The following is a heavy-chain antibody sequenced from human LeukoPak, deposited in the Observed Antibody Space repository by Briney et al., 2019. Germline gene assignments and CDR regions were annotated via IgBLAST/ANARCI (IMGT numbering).Heavy chain of an antibody. Sequence: PSQTLSLTCTVSGGSISSGDYYWSWIRQPPGKGLEWIGYIYYSGSTYYNPSLKSRVTISVDTSKNQFSLKLSSVTAADTAVYFCARRYDTDGYYHSWGQGTLVTVSS. CDR3: ARRYDTDGYYHS. CDR1: GGSISSGDYY. CDR2: IYYSGST. J-gene: IGHJ5*02. D-gene: IGHD3-22*01. V-gene: IGHV4-30-4*01.